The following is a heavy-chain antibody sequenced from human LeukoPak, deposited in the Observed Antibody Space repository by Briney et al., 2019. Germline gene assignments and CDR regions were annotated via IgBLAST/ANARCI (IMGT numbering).Heavy chain of an antibody. J-gene: IGHJ4*02. D-gene: IGHD2-21*01. CDR2: IYYSGSI. CDR3: ASYSAGFDY. CDR1: GSSISSSNW. V-gene: IGHV4-28*05. Sequence: PSETLSLTCAVSGSSISSSNWWGWIRQPPGKGLEWIGYIYYSGSIYYNPSLKSRVTMSVDTSKNQFSLKLNSVTAVDTAVYYCASYSAGFDYWGQGTLVTVSS.